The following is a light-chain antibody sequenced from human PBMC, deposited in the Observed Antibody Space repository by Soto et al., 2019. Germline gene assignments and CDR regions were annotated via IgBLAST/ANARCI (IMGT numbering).Light chain of an antibody. CDR2: DAS. J-gene: IGKJ4*01. CDR3: QQRSNWPLT. CDR1: QTVPSR. Sequence: EIVMTQSPATLSVSPGEGVTLSCRASQTVPSRIAWYQQKPGQAPSLLIYDASNRATGIPARFSGSGSGTDFTLTISSLEPEDFAVYYCQQRSNWPLTFGGGTKVDI. V-gene: IGKV3-11*01.